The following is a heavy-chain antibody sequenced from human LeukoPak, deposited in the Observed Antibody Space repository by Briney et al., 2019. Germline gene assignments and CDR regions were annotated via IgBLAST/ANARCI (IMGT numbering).Heavy chain of an antibody. V-gene: IGHV1-2*02. CDR3: AGDDSSSWQTLGFDY. CDR2: INPNSGGT. D-gene: IGHD6-13*01. Sequence: ASVKVSCKASGYTFTSYYMHWVRQAPGQGLEWMGWINPNSGGTNYAQKFQGRVTMTRDTSISTAYMELSRLRSDDTAVYYCAGDDSSSWQTLGFDYWGQGTLVTVSS. CDR1: GYTFTSYY. J-gene: IGHJ4*02.